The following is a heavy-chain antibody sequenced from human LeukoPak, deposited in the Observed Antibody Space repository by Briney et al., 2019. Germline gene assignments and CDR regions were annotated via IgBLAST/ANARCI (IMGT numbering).Heavy chain of an antibody. V-gene: IGHV3-30-3*01. CDR1: GFTFSSYA. CDR2: ISYDGSNK. J-gene: IGHJ4*02. D-gene: IGHD4-23*01. Sequence: PGRSLRLSCAASGFTFSSYAMHWVRQAPGKGLEWVAVISYDGSNKYYADSVKGRFTISRDNSKNTLYLQMNSLRAEDTAVYYCASPRFPGGNYPFDYWGQGTLVTVSS. CDR3: ASPRFPGGNYPFDY.